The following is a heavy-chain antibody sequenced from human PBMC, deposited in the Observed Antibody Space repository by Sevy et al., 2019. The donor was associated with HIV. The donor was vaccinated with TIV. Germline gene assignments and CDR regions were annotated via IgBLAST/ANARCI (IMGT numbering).Heavy chain of an antibody. CDR3: AKDRPVGYLWPTSPY. D-gene: IGHD3-22*01. J-gene: IGHJ4*02. V-gene: IGHV3-23*01. CDR1: GFTFSSYA. Sequence: GGSLRLSCAASGFTFSSYAMSWVRQAPGKGLEWVSAISGSGGSTYYADSVKGRFTISRDNSKNTRYLQMNSLRAEDTDVYYCAKDRPVGYLWPTSPYWGQGTLVTVSS. CDR2: ISGSGGST.